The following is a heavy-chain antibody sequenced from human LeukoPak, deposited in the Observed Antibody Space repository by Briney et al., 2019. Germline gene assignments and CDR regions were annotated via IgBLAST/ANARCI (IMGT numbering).Heavy chain of an antibody. V-gene: IGHV4-59*08. CDR2: IYCSGST. Sequence: SETLSLTCTVSGGSISSYYWSWIRQPPGKGLEWIGYIYCSGSTNYNPSLKSRVTISVDTSKNQFSLKLSSVTAADTAVYYCARAGERYYDFWSGYSTSIYGMDVWGQGTTVTVSS. D-gene: IGHD3-3*01. J-gene: IGHJ6*02. CDR3: ARAGERYYDFWSGYSTSIYGMDV. CDR1: GGSISSYY.